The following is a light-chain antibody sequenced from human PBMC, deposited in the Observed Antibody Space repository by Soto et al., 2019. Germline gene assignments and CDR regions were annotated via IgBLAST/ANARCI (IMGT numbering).Light chain of an antibody. CDR1: SSNIGGNT. Sequence: QSVLTQPPSASGTPGQRVTISCSTSSSNIGGNTVNWYQQVPGTAPKLLIYSYDQRPSGVPDRFSGSKSGTSASLAISGLQSEDDADYYCAAWDASLNGYVFGTGTKVTVL. V-gene: IGLV1-44*01. CDR2: SYD. J-gene: IGLJ1*01. CDR3: AAWDASLNGYV.